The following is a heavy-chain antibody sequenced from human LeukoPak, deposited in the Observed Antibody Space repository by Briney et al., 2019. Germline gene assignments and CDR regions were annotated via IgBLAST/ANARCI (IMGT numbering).Heavy chain of an antibody. V-gene: IGHV4-34*01. J-gene: IGHJ4*02. D-gene: IGHD6-13*01. CDR2: INHSGST. CDR1: GGSFSGYY. Sequence: SETLSLTCAVYGGSFSGYYWSWIRQPPGKGLEWIGEINHSGSTNYNPSLKSRVTISVDTSKNQFSLKLSSVTAADKAVYYCARGDSSWYYFDYWGQGTLVTVSS. CDR3: ARGDSSWYYFDY.